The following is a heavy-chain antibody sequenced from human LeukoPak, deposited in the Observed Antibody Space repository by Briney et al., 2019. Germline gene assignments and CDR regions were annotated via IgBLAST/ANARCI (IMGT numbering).Heavy chain of an antibody. V-gene: IGHV4-38-2*02. CDR2: IYYSGST. CDR3: AGNYYGSGSYYSEDRY. J-gene: IGHJ4*02. D-gene: IGHD3-10*01. Sequence: SETLSLTCTVSGYSISSGFYWSWIRQPPGKGLEWIGYIYYSGSTNYSPSLKSRVTISVDTSKNQFSLRLSSVTAADTAVYYRAGNYYGSGSYYSEDRYWGQGTLVTVSS. CDR1: GYSISSGFY.